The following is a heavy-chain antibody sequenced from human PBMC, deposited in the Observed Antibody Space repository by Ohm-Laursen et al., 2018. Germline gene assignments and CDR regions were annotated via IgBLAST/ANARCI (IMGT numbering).Heavy chain of an antibody. J-gene: IGHJ3*02. V-gene: IGHV1-8*01. Sequence: SVKVSCNASGYTFTSYDINWVRQATGQGLEWMGWMNPNSGNTGYAQKFQGRVTMTRNTSISTAYMELSSLRSEDTAVYYCASLTVEEDDAFDIWGQGTMVTVSS. CDR1: GYTFTSYD. CDR2: MNPNSGNT. D-gene: IGHD4-23*01. CDR3: ASLTVEEDDAFDI.